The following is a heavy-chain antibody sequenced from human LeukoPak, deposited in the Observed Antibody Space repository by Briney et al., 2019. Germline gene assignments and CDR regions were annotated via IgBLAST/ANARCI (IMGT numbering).Heavy chain of an antibody. J-gene: IGHJ4*02. CDR2: ISYDGSNK. Sequence: GRSLRLSCAASGFTFSSYAMHWVRQAPGKGLEWVAVISYDGSNKYYADSVKGRFTISRDNSKNTLYLQMNSLRAEDTAVYYCAKDQRGVAVAGPFDYWGQGTLVTVSS. V-gene: IGHV3-30-3*01. D-gene: IGHD6-19*01. CDR1: GFTFSSYA. CDR3: AKDQRGVAVAGPFDY.